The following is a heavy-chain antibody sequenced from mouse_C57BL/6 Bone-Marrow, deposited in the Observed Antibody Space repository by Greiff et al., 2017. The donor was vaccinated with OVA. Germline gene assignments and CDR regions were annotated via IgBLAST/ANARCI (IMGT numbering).Heavy chain of an antibody. CDR1: GYTFTSYG. D-gene: IGHD2-4*01. J-gene: IGHJ3*01. CDR2: IYPRSGNT. Sequence: QVQLQQSGAELARPGASVKLSCKASGYTFTSYGISWVKQRTGQGLEWIGEIYPRSGNTYYNEKFKGKATLTADKSSSTAYMELRSLTSEDSAVYFCARGGGLCGPWFAYWGQGTLVTVSA. CDR3: ARGGGLCGPWFAY. V-gene: IGHV1-81*01.